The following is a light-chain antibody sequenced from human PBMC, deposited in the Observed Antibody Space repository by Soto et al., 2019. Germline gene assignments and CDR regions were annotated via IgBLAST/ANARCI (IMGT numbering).Light chain of an antibody. CDR1: QSISTY. Sequence: DIQMTQSPSSLSASVGDRVTITCRASQSISTYLNWYQQKPGKDPNLLIYAASSLRSGVPSRFSGSGSGTDFTLTISSLQPEEFATYYWQQSFSTPLTFGGGTKVEI. CDR2: AAS. CDR3: QQSFSTPLT. J-gene: IGKJ4*01. V-gene: IGKV1-39*01.